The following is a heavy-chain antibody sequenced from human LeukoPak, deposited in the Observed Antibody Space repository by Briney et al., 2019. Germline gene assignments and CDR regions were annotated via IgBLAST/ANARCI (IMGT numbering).Heavy chain of an antibody. J-gene: IGHJ4*02. CDR1: GGTFSSCA. Sequence: ASVKVSCKASGGTFSSCAISWVRQAPGQGLEWMGGIIPIFGTANYAQKFQGRVTITADESTSTAYMELSSLRSEDTAVYYCARGYSGYDTFDYWGQGTLVTVSS. CDR2: IIPIFGTA. D-gene: IGHD5-12*01. CDR3: ARGYSGYDTFDY. V-gene: IGHV1-69*13.